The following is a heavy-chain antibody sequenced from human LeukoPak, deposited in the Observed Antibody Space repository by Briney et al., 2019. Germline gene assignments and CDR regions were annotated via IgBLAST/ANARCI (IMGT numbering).Heavy chain of an antibody. CDR3: ASGACPLAYCGSDWAFDI. Sequence: GASVKVSCKASGYTFTGYYMHWVRQAPGQGLEWMGWINPNSGGTNYGQTFQGRVTMTRDTSISTAYMELSRLRSDDTAVYYCASGACPLAYCGSDWAFDIWGQGTVVTVSS. J-gene: IGHJ3*02. D-gene: IGHD2-21*02. CDR1: GYTFTGYY. CDR2: INPNSGGT. V-gene: IGHV1-2*02.